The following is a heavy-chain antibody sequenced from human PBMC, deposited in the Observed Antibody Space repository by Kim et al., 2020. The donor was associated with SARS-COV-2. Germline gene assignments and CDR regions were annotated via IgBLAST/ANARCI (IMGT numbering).Heavy chain of an antibody. CDR3: ASSSISYYYDSSGYYYEIDP. CDR1: GGTFSSYA. J-gene: IGHJ5*02. D-gene: IGHD3-22*01. CDR2: IIPIFGTA. V-gene: IGHV1-69*13. Sequence: SVKVSCKASGGTFSSYAISWVRQAPGQGLEWMGGIIPIFGTANYAQKFQGRVTITADESTSTAYMELSSLRSEDTAVYYCASSSISYYYDSSGYYYEIDPWGQGTLVTVSS.